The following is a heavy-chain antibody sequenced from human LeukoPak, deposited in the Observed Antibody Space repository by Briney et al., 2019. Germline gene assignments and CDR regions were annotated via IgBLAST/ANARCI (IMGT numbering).Heavy chain of an antibody. CDR3: ARSVRGNLDY. D-gene: IGHD3-22*01. J-gene: IGHJ4*02. CDR2: ISAYNDNT. CDR1: GYAFTSYG. Sequence: ASVKVSCKASGYAFTSYGISWVRQAPGQGLEWMGWISAYNDNTNYAQKLQGRVTMTTDTSTSTAYMELRSLRSEDTAVYYCARSVRGNLDYWGQGTLVTVSS. V-gene: IGHV1-18*01.